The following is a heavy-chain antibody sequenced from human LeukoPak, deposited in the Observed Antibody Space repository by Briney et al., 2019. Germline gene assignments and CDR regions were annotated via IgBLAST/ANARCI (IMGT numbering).Heavy chain of an antibody. CDR2: ISSSSSYI. D-gene: IGHD6-13*01. CDR1: GFTFSGYW. V-gene: IGHV3-21*01. J-gene: IGHJ4*02. Sequence: PGGSLRLSCAASGFTFSGYWMHWVRQAPGKGLEWVSSISSSSSYIYYADSVKGRFTISRDNAKNSLYLQMNSLRAEDTAVYYCARGRRRIAAAGATPPAPYFDYWGQGTLVTVSS. CDR3: ARGRRRIAAAGATPPAPYFDY.